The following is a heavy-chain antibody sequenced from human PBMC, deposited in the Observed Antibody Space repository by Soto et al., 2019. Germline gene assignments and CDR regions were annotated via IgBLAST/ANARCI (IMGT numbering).Heavy chain of an antibody. CDR1: GYSFTRYW. V-gene: IGHV5-51*01. Sequence: PGESLTISCTGSGYSFTRYWIGWVRQMPGKGLEWMGIIYPGDSDTRYSPSFQGQVTISADKSISTAYLQWSSLKASDTAMYYCARQTSRGVSGYDSPSDYWGQGTLVTVS. D-gene: IGHD5-12*01. CDR3: ARQTSRGVSGYDSPSDY. J-gene: IGHJ4*02. CDR2: IYPGDSDT.